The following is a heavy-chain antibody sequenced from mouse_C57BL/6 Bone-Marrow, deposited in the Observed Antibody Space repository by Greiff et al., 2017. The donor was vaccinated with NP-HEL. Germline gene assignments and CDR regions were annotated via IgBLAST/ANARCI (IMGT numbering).Heavy chain of an antibody. V-gene: IGHV3-6*01. J-gene: IGHJ2*01. CDR3: ARRYPYYFDY. CDR2: ISYDGSN. Sequence: EVQRVESGPGLVKPSQSLSLTCSVTGYSITSGYYWNWIRQFPGNKLEWMGYISYDGSNNYNPSLKNRISITRDTSKNQFFLKLNSVTTEDTATYYCARRYPYYFDYWGQGTTLTVSS. D-gene: IGHD1-1*01. CDR1: GYSITSGYY.